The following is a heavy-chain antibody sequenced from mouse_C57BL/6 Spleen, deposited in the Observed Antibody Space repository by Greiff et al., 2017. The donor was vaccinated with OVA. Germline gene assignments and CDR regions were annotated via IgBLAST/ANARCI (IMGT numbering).Heavy chain of an antibody. CDR1: GYTFTSYW. CDR2: IDPSDSYT. V-gene: IGHV1-69*01. CDR3: ARGVFDY. J-gene: IGHJ2*01. Sequence: QVQLKQPGAELVMPGASVKLSCKASGYTFTSYWMHWVKQRPGQGLEWIGEIDPSDSYTNYNQKFKGKSTLTVDKSSSTAYMQLSSLTSEDSAVYYCARGVFDYWGQGTTLTVSS.